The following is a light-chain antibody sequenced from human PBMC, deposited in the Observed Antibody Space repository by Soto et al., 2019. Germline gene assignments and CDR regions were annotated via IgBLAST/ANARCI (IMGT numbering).Light chain of an antibody. Sequence: EIVLTQSPATLSLSPGERATLSCRASQSVSSYLAWYQQKPGQAPRLLIYDASNRATGITARFSGSGSGTDFTLTISSVEPEAFAVYYCQPRSNWPLTFGGGTKVEIK. CDR3: QPRSNWPLT. V-gene: IGKV3-11*01. CDR2: DAS. CDR1: QSVSSY. J-gene: IGKJ4*02.